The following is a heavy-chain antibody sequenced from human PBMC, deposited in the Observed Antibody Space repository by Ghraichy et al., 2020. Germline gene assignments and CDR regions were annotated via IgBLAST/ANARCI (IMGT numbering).Heavy chain of an antibody. Sequence: SETLSLTCTVSGDSISSGSYYWTWIRQHPVKGLEYIGCIYDSGTTLYNPSLRSRVSISEDTSQKQISLKVTSVTAADTAVYYCVRLNAAAAGTIGYWGQGTQVTVSS. J-gene: IGHJ4*02. CDR2: IYDSGTT. CDR3: VRLNAAAAGTIGY. D-gene: IGHD6-13*01. V-gene: IGHV4-31*03. CDR1: GDSISSGSYY.